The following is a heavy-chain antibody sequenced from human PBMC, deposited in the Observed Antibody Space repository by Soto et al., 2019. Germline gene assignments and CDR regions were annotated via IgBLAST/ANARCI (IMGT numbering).Heavy chain of an antibody. J-gene: IGHJ6*02. CDR3: AKELGTSSSWYYYYYGMDV. D-gene: IGHD6-13*01. Sequence: QVQLVESGGGVVQPGRSLRLSCAASGFTFSSYGMYWVRQAPGKGLEWVAVISYDGSNKYYADSVKGRFTISRDNSKNTLYLQMNSLRAEDTAVYYCAKELGTSSSWYYYYYGMDVWGQGTTVTVSS. V-gene: IGHV3-30*18. CDR2: ISYDGSNK. CDR1: GFTFSSYG.